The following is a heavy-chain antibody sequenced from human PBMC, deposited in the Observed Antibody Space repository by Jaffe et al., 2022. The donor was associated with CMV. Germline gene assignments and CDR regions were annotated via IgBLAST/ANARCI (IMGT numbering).Heavy chain of an antibody. D-gene: IGHD5-12*01. CDR1: GYSFTSYW. CDR2: IYPGDSDT. Sequence: EVQLVQSGAEVKKPGESLKISCKGSGYSFTSYWIGWVRQMPGKGLEWMGIIYPGDSDTRYSPSFQGQVTISADKSISTAYLQWSSLKASDTAMYYCARTPRQVASGSYYYYYYMDVWGKGTTVTVSS. J-gene: IGHJ6*03. V-gene: IGHV5-51*01. CDR3: ARTPRQVASGSYYYYYYMDV.